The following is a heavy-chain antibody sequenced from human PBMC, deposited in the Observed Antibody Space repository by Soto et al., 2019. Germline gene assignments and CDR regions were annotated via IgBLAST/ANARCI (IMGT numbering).Heavy chain of an antibody. J-gene: IGHJ4*02. Sequence: GGSLRLSCAASGFVFNMYWMHWVRQAPGEGPEWVTRINDDGTRTDYADSAKGRFTISRDNAKDILYLQMSALRVDDTAVYYCIRGPRPSSVGTGAFWGQGTLVTVSS. CDR1: GFVFNMYW. V-gene: IGHV3-74*01. D-gene: IGHD3-10*01. CDR3: IRGPRPSSVGTGAF. CDR2: INDDGTRT.